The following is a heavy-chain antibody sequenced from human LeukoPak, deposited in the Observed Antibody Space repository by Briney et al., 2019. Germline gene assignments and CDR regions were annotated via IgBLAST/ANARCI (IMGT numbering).Heavy chain of an antibody. D-gene: IGHD3-22*01. CDR3: ARGRSTMIVARYFDY. Sequence: PGGSLRLSCAASGFTFSSYAMHWVRQAPGKGLEYVSAISSNGGSTYYANSVKGRFTISRDNSKNTLYLQMGSLRAEDMAVYYCARGRSTMIVARYFDYWGQGTLVTVSS. CDR1: GFTFSSYA. J-gene: IGHJ4*02. V-gene: IGHV3-64*01. CDR2: ISSNGGST.